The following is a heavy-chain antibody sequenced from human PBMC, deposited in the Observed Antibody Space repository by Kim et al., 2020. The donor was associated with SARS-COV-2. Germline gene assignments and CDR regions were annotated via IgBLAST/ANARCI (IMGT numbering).Heavy chain of an antibody. V-gene: IGHV4-59*01. CDR2: IYKRGST. Sequence: SETLSLTCTVSGGALSDYYWNWIRQPPGKALEWIGYIYKRGSTNYNPSLNSRVTISADTSKNQFSLRLSSVTAADTAVYYCARAHDVNSGAAVPFDWGQGTLVTVSS. D-gene: IGHD6-13*01. CDR1: GGALSDYY. CDR3: ARAHDVNSGAAVPFD. J-gene: IGHJ4*02.